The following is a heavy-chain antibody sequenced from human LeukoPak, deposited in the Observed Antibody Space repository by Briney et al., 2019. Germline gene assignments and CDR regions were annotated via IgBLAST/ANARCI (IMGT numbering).Heavy chain of an antibody. J-gene: IGHJ4*02. CDR3: ASSLVRADMVTGIDY. CDR2: INRSGST. D-gene: IGHD5-18*01. Sequence: SSETLSLTCAVYGGSFSGYYWIWIRRPPGKGLEWIGEINRSGSTTYNPSLKSRVTISLDTSKNQFSLKLSSVTAADTAVYYCASSLVRADMVTGIDYWGQGTLVTVSS. CDR1: GGSFSGYY. V-gene: IGHV4-34*01.